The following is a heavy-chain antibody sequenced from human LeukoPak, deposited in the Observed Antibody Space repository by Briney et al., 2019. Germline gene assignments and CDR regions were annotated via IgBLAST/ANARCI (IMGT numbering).Heavy chain of an antibody. J-gene: IGHJ3*02. CDR1: GGTFSSYA. Sequence: SVKVSCKASGGTFSSYAISWVRQAPGQGLEWMGRIIPIFGTANYAQKFQGRVTITTDESTSTAYMEPSSLRSEDTAVYYCASRGAEGAFDIWGQGTMVTVSS. CDR2: IIPIFGTA. CDR3: ASRGAEGAFDI. V-gene: IGHV1-69*05. D-gene: IGHD3-10*01.